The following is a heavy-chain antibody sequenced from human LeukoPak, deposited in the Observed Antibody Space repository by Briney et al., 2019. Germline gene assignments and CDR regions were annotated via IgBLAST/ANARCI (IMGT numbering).Heavy chain of an antibody. CDR1: GFTFSSYA. Sequence: GRSLRLSCAAAGFTFSSYAMHWVRQAPGRGLEWVANIKQDGSEKYYVDSVKGRFTISRDNAKNSLYLQMNSLRAEDTAVYYCARLYGDYVRAQYYYYYYMDVWGKGTTVTVSS. CDR2: IKQDGSEK. CDR3: ARLYGDYVRAQYYYYYYMDV. D-gene: IGHD4-17*01. V-gene: IGHV3-7*01. J-gene: IGHJ6*03.